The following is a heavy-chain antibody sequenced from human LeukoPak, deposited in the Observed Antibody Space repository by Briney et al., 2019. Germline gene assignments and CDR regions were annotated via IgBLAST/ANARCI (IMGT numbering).Heavy chain of an antibody. CDR3: ARDPDYGDPY. CDR1: GFSFSDSY. J-gene: IGHJ4*02. Sequence: GGSLRLSCSASGFSFSDSYMSWFRLSPEKGLEWIAYITSSGTTTEYADSVKGRFTISRVNAKNSLYLQMNSLRPEDTAAYYCARDPDYGDPYWGQGTLVTVSS. D-gene: IGHD4/OR15-4a*01. V-gene: IGHV3-11*01. CDR2: ITSSGTTT.